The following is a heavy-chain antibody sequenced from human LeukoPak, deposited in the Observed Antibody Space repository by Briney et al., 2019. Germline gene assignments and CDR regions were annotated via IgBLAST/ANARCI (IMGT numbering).Heavy chain of an antibody. V-gene: IGHV1-69*06. CDR2: IIPIFGTA. CDR1: GGTFSSYA. J-gene: IGHJ6*02. D-gene: IGHD5-12*01. CDR3: ASQNSGYDSSYYYYGMDV. Sequence: SVKVSCKASGGTFSSYAISWVRQAPGQGLEWMGRIIPIFGTANYAQKFQGRVTITADKSTSTAYMELSSLRSEDTAVYYCASQNSGYDSSYYYYGMDVWGQGTTVTVSS.